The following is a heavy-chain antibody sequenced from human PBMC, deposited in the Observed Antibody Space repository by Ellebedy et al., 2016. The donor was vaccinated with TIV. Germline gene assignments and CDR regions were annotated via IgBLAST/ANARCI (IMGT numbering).Heavy chain of an antibody. CDR3: AREKGGKYYFDY. CDR1: EYTFTGYY. J-gene: IGHJ4*02. Sequence: AASVKVSCKASEYTFTGYYMHWVRQAPGQGLEWMGWINPNSGGTNYAQKFQGRVTMTRDTSISTAYMELSRLRSDDTAVYYCAREKGGKYYFDYWGQGTLVTVSS. V-gene: IGHV1-2*02. CDR2: INPNSGGT.